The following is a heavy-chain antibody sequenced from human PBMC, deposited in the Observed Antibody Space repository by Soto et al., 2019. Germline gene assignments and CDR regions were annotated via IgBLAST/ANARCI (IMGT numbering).Heavy chain of an antibody. J-gene: IGHJ4*02. Sequence: SEALSLTCTVSGGSISRGDYYWSWIRQPPGKGLEWIGYIYYSGSTYYNPSLKSRVTISVDTSKNQFSLKLSSVTAADTAVYYCARVTKDIVLVPAAMQDYFDYWGQGTLVTVSS. D-gene: IGHD2-2*01. V-gene: IGHV4-30-4*01. CDR2: IYYSGST. CDR3: ARVTKDIVLVPAAMQDYFDY. CDR1: GGSISRGDYY.